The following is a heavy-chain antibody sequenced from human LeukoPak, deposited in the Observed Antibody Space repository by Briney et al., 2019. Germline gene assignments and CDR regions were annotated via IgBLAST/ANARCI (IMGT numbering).Heavy chain of an antibody. Sequence: ASETLSLTCAVYGGSFSGNYWSWIRQPPGRGLEWLGEIHHSGSTNYNPSLKSRVTISVDTSKNQFSLKLSSVTAADTAVYYCARGTMTTVTYYFDYWGQGTLVTVSS. D-gene: IGHD4-17*01. CDR3: ARGTMTTVTYYFDY. J-gene: IGHJ4*02. CDR1: GGSFSGNY. CDR2: IHHSGST. V-gene: IGHV4-34*01.